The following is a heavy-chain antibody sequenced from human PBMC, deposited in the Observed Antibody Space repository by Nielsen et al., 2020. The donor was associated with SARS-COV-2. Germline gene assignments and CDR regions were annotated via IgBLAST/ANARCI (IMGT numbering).Heavy chain of an antibody. V-gene: IGHV3-21*01. CDR2: ISSSSSYI. Sequence: WICQPPGKGLEWVSSISSSSSYIYYADSVKGRFTISRDNAKNSLYLQMNSLRAEDTAVYYCARDRITMVRGVRHYGMDVWGQGTTVTVSS. D-gene: IGHD3-10*01. J-gene: IGHJ6*02. CDR3: ARDRITMVRGVRHYGMDV.